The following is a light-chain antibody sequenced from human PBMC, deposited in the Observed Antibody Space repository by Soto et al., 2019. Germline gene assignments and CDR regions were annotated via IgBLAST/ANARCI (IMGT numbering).Light chain of an antibody. V-gene: IGKV4-1*01. CDR2: WAS. CDR1: QSVLYSSNNKNY. CDR3: RQHYSIPWT. J-gene: IGKJ1*01. Sequence: DIVMTQSPDSLAVSLGESATINCNSSQSVLYSSNNKNYLAWYQQKPGQPPKLLIYWASTRESGVPERFSGSGSGTDFTLTITSLQAEDVAVYYCRQHYSIPWTFGQGTKVDIK.